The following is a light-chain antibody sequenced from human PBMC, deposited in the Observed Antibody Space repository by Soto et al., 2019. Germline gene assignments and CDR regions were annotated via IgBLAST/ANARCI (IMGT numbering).Light chain of an antibody. V-gene: IGKV1-8*01. Sequence: AIRMTQSPSSRSSSTGDRVTITCRASQGISSYLAWYQQKPGKAPKLLIYAASSLQSGVPSRFSGSGSGTDGALTINSLQNEDCATIYCQQTYSTTWTFGQGTKVDI. CDR3: QQTYSTTWT. CDR2: AAS. CDR1: QGISSY. J-gene: IGKJ1*01.